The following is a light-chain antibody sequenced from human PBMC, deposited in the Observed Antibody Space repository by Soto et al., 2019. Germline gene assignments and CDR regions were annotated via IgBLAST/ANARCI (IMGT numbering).Light chain of an antibody. CDR2: EVT. CDR1: SSDVGAYNF. J-gene: IGLJ1*01. V-gene: IGLV2-8*01. Sequence: QSALAQPPSASGSPGQSVTISCTGTSSDVGAYNFVSWYQQLPGKAPKLMIYEVTERPSGVPDRFSGSKSGNTASLTVSGLQAEDEADYYCSSYAGSITIYVFGTGTKVTVL. CDR3: SSYAGSITIYV.